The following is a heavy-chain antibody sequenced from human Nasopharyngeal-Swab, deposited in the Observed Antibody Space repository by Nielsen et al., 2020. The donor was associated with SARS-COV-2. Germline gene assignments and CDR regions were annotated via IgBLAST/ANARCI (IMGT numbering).Heavy chain of an antibody. CDR2: IIPIFGTA. V-gene: IGHV1-69*06. Sequence: SVKVSCQASGGTFRSYAISWVRQAPGQGLEWMGGIIPIFGTANYAQKFQGRVTITADKSTSTAYMELSSLRSEDTAVYYCARYIVVVPAAIPGHYGMDVWGQGTTVTVSS. CDR3: ARYIVVVPAAIPGHYGMDV. J-gene: IGHJ6*02. CDR1: GGTFRSYA. D-gene: IGHD2-2*01.